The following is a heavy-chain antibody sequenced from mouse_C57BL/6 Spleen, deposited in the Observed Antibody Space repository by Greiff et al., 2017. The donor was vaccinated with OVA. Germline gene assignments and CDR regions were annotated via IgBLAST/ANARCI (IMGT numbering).Heavy chain of an antibody. CDR2: IDPSDSYT. CDR3: ARENYLYAMDY. Sequence: QVQLQQPGAELVKPGASVKLSCKASGYTFTSYWMQWVKQRPGQGLEWIGEIDPSDSYTNYNQKFKGKATLTVDTSSSTAYMQLSSLTSEDSAVYYCARENYLYAMDYWGQGTSVTVSS. J-gene: IGHJ4*01. V-gene: IGHV1-50*01. CDR1: GYTFTSYW. D-gene: IGHD5-5*01.